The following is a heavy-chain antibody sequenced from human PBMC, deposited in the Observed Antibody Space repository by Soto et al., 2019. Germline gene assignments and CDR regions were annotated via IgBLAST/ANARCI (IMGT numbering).Heavy chain of an antibody. Sequence: QVQLVESGGGVVQPGRALRLSCEASGFTFSSYAMHWVRQAPGKGLEWVAYISYDGNNKYYTDSVKGRFTISRDKSKSTLYLQMNSLRPEDTAVYYCATEVRIFGVVPGHCGQGTLVIVSS. J-gene: IGHJ4*02. CDR1: GFTFSSYA. V-gene: IGHV3-30-3*01. D-gene: IGHD3-3*01. CDR3: ATEVRIFGVVPGH. CDR2: ISYDGNNK.